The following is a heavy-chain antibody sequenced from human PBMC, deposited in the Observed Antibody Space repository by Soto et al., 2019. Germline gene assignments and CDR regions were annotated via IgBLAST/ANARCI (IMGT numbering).Heavy chain of an antibody. D-gene: IGHD3-3*01. CDR1: GYTFTSYG. CDR3: ARVGVVYYDFWRGSRKYNWFDP. V-gene: IGHV1-18*01. Sequence: QVQLVQSGAEVKKPGASVKVSCKASGYTFTSYGISWVRQAPGQGLEWMGWISDYNGNTKYAQKLQGRVTMTTDTSTSTAYMELRSLKYDDTAVDYCARVGVVYYDFWRGSRKYNWFDPWGQGTLVTVYS. J-gene: IGHJ5*02. CDR2: ISDYNGNT.